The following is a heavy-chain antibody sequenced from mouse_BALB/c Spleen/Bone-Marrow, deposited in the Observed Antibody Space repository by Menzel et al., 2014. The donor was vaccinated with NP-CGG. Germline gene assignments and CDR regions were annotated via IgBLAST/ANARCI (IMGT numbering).Heavy chain of an antibody. J-gene: IGHJ4*01. V-gene: IGHV5-12-2*01. Sequence: ESGRNLAQPGRTLKLSCAASGYTFSSYTMSWVRQTPEKRLERVAYISNGGGSTYFPDTVKGRFTISRGNAKNALYLQMSSLKSEDTAMYYCERQGVYYGKSYYAMDYWGQGTSVTVSS. CDR2: ISNGGGST. D-gene: IGHD2-1*01. CDR1: GYTFSSYT. CDR3: ERQGVYYGKSYYAMDY.